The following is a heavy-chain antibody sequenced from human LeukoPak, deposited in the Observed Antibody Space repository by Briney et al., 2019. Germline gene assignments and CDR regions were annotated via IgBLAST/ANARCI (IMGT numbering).Heavy chain of an antibody. CDR3: ARDAPRQGVRGVSFFDY. Sequence: GGSLRLSCAASGFTFSSYSMNWVRQAPGKGLEWVSSISSSSSYIYYADSVKGRFTISRDNAKNSLYLQMNSLRAEDTAVYYCARDAPRQGVRGVSFFDYWGQGTLVTVSS. V-gene: IGHV3-21*04. J-gene: IGHJ4*02. CDR2: ISSSSSYI. CDR1: GFTFSSYS. D-gene: IGHD3-10*01.